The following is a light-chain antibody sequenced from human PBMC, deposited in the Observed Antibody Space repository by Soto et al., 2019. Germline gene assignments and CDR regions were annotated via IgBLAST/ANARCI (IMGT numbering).Light chain of an antibody. CDR1: SSDVGGYNY. J-gene: IGLJ2*01. CDR3: SSYPGSSTLTVV. CDR2: EVS. Sequence: QSVLTQPASVSGSPGQSITISWAGTSSDVGGYNYVSWYQQHPGKAPKLMIYEVSDRPSGVSNRFSGSKSGNTASLTISGLQAEDEADYYCSSYPGSSTLTVVFGGGTK. V-gene: IGLV2-14*01.